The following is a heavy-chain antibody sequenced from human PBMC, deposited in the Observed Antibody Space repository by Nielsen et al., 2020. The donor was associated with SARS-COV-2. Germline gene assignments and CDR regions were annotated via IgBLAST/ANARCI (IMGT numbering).Heavy chain of an antibody. V-gene: IGHV1-3*01. J-gene: IGHJ4*02. CDR3: ARITPSSGWDY. CDR1: GYSFTSYA. D-gene: IGHD6-19*01. Sequence: ASVKVSCKASGYSFTSYAMHWVWQAPGQRLEWMGWINVGNGNTKYSQKFQGRVTFTRDTSASIAYMELSSLRFEDTAVYYCARITPSSGWDYWGQGTLVTVSS. CDR2: INVGNGNT.